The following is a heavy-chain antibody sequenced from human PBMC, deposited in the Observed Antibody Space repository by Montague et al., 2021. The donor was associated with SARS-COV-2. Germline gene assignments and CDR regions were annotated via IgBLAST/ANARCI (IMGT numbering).Heavy chain of an antibody. V-gene: IGHV4-38-2*01. D-gene: IGHD5-12*01. CDR2: VYHSGST. J-gene: IGHJ4*02. CDR1: GFSISSGFY. Sequence: SETLSLTCSVSGFSISSGFYWAWIRQSPGKGPEWIGTVYHSGSTHYNPSLKRRVTVSLDTSKNQFSLTVTSVTAADTAVYFCSRRGYTGSDYFDYWGQGTLVTVSS. CDR3: SRRGYTGSDYFDY.